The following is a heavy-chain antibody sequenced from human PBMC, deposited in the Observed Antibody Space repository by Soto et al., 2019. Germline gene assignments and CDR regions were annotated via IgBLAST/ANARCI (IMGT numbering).Heavy chain of an antibody. D-gene: IGHD6-13*01. CDR2: LYHSGST. CDR3: ARMWVYFAAAGFPYYYDY. V-gene: IGHV4-4*02. CDR1: GGSISSNKW. Sequence: QMQLKQSGPGLVKPSGTLTPTCAVSGGSISSNKWWTWFLQPPGKGLEWIGELYHSGSTNYNPSRMWRVIICVERSKNAFLPHRLSVTAAGTAVYSCARMWVYFAAAGFPYYYDYWCRGPLVTGSS. J-gene: IGHJ4*02.